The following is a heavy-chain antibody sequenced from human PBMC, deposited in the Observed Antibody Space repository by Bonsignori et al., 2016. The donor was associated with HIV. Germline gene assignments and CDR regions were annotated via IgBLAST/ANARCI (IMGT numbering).Heavy chain of an antibody. V-gene: IGHV4-30-4*01. CDR2: IYYSGST. J-gene: IGHJ4*02. CDR3: ARDLGGGLRPNVGY. Sequence: WIRQPPGKGLEWIGYIYYSGSTYYNPSLKSRVTISVDTSKNQFSLKLSSVTAADTAVYYCARDLGGGLRPNVGYWGQGTLVTVSS. D-gene: IGHD4-17*01.